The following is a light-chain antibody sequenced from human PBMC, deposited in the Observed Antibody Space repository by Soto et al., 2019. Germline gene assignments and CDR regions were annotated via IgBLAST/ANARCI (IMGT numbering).Light chain of an antibody. CDR1: QSVSSN. J-gene: IGKJ1*01. V-gene: IGKV3-15*01. CDR3: QHYNNWPPWT. CDR2: RAS. Sequence: EIVMTQSPATLSVSPGERATLSCRASQSVSSNFAWYQQKPGQAPRLLIYRASTRATGIPARFSGSGSGTEFTLTISSLQSEDFAVYYCQHYNNWPPWTFGQGTKVEIK.